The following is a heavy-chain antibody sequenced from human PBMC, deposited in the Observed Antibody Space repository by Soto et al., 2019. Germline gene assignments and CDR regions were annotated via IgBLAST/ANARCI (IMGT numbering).Heavy chain of an antibody. V-gene: IGHV5-51*01. D-gene: IGHD3-10*01. CDR2: IYPGDSDT. CDR3: ARTMVPSAPPEYGMDV. J-gene: IGHJ6*02. Sequence: PGESLKISCKGSGYSFTSYWIGWVRQMPGKGLEWMGIIYPGDSDTRYSPSFQGQVTISADKSISTAYLQWSSLKASDTAMYYCARTMVPSAPPEYGMDVWGQGTTVTVSS. CDR1: GYSFTSYW.